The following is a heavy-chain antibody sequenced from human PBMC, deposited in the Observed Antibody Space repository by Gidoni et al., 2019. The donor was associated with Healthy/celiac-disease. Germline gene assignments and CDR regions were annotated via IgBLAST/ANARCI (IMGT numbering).Heavy chain of an antibody. J-gene: IGHJ5*02. D-gene: IGHD2-2*01. CDR1: GGSISSGGYS. CDR2: IYHSGST. Sequence: QLQLQESGSGLVKPSQTLSLTCAVSGGSISSGGYSWSWIRQPPGKGLEWIGYIYHSGSTYYNPSLKSRVTISVDRSKNQFSLKLSSVTAADTAVYYCARADRGYCSSTSCRGWFDPWGQGTLVTVSS. CDR3: ARADRGYCSSTSCRGWFDP. V-gene: IGHV4-30-2*01.